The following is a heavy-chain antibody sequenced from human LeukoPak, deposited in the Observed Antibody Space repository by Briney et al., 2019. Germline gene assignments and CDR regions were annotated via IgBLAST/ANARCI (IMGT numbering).Heavy chain of an antibody. J-gene: IGHJ4*02. CDR2: IKQDGGEK. D-gene: IGHD2-15*01. Sequence: PGGSLRLSCAAFGFTVSSNYMSWVRQAPGKGLEWVANIKQDGGEKYYVDSVKGRFTISRDNAKNSLYLQMNSLRVEDTAVYYCARGGRPLDYWGQGTLVTVSS. V-gene: IGHV3-7*03. CDR3: ARGGRPLDY. CDR1: GFTVSSNY.